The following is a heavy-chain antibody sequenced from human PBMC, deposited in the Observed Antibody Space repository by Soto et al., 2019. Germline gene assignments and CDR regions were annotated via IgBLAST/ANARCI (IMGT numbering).Heavy chain of an antibody. CDR1: GFTFSSYG. Sequence: QVQLVESGGGVVQPGRSLRLSCAASGFTFSSYGMHWVRQAPGKGLEWVAVIWYDGSNKYYADSVKGRFTISRDNSKNTLYLQMNSLRAEDTAVYYCARAWARIAAANYGMDVWGQGTTVTVSS. J-gene: IGHJ6*02. V-gene: IGHV3-33*01. CDR2: IWYDGSNK. D-gene: IGHD6-13*01. CDR3: ARAWARIAAANYGMDV.